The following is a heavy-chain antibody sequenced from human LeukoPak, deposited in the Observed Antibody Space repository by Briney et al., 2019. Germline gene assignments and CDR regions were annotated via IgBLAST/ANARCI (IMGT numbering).Heavy chain of an antibody. CDR1: GYTFTSYY. V-gene: IGHV1-46*01. D-gene: IGHD3-22*01. Sequence: ASVKVSCKASGYTFTSYYMHWARQAPGQGLEWMGIINPSGGSASYSQKFQGRVTMTRDTSTSTVYMELSSLRSDDTAVYYCAREYNYYDSRGYYAGNCFDPWGQRTLVTVSS. J-gene: IGHJ5*02. CDR3: AREYNYYDSRGYYAGNCFDP. CDR2: INPSGGSA.